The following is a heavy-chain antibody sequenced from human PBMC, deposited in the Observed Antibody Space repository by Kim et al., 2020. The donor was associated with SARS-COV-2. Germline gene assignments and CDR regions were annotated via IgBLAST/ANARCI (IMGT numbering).Heavy chain of an antibody. J-gene: IGHJ5*02. Sequence: YSGGSTYYADSVKDRFTISRDNSKNTLYLQMNSLRAEDTAVYYCARWVDPWGQGTLVTVSS. V-gene: IGHV3-66*01. CDR3: ARWVDP. CDR2: YSGGST.